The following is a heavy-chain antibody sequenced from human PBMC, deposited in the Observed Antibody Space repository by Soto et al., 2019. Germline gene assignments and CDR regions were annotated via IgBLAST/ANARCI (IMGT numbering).Heavy chain of an antibody. Sequence: GASVKVSCKASGYTFTSYGISWVRQAPGQGLEWMGWISAYNGNTNYAQKLQGRVTMTTDTSTSTAYMELSSLRSDDTAVYYCARVLRAIYCSGGTCYYCYYGMDVWGPGTNVTVSS. D-gene: IGHD2-15*01. CDR3: ARVLRAIYCSGGTCYYCYYGMDV. CDR1: GYTFTSYG. V-gene: IGHV1-18*01. J-gene: IGHJ6*02. CDR2: ISAYNGNT.